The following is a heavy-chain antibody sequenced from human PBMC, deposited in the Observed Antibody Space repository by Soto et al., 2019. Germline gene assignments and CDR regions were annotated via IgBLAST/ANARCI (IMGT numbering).Heavy chain of an antibody. CDR1: GFTFSSYG. V-gene: IGHV3-30*18. J-gene: IGHJ6*02. D-gene: IGHD4-17*01. CDR2: ISYDGSNK. CDR3: AKALTPTVTTTDYGMDV. Sequence: GGSLRLSCAASGFTFSSYGMHWVRQAPGKGLEWVAVISYDGSNKYYADSVKGRFTISRDNSKNTLYLQMNSLRAEDTAVYYCAKALTPTVTTTDYGMDVWGQGTTVTVSS.